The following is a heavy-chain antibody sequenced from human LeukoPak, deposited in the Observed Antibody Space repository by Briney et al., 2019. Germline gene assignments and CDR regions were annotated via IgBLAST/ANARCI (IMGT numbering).Heavy chain of an antibody. CDR1: GFTFSSYA. D-gene: IGHD2-8*01. J-gene: IGHJ4*02. V-gene: IGHV3-23*01. CDR2: ISGSGGST. CDR3: AKVSGPYCTNGVCYGPCYFDY. Sequence: PGGSLRLSCAASGFTFSSYAMSWVRQAPGKGLEWVSAISGSGGSTYYADSVKGRFTISRDNSKNTLYLQMNSLRAEDTAVYYCAKVSGPYCTNGVCYGPCYFDYWGQGTLVTVSS.